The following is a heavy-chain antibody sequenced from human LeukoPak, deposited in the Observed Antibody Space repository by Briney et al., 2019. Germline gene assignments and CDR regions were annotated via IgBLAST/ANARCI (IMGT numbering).Heavy chain of an antibody. CDR3: ARLLRVGYCSTTTCNWFDP. CDR2: IYYSGST. CDR1: GGSISSSTYY. V-gene: IGHV4-39*07. Sequence: SETLSLTCSVSGGSISSSTYYWGWIRQPPGKGLEWIGSIYYSGSTYYNPSLKSRVTISVDTSKNQFSLKLSSVTAADTAVYYCARLLRVGYCSTTTCNWFDPWGQGTLVTVSS. J-gene: IGHJ5*02. D-gene: IGHD2-2*03.